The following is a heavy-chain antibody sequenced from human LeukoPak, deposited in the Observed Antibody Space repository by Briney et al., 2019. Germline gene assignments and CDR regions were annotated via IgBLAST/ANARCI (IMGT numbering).Heavy chain of an antibody. V-gene: IGHV3-21*01. CDR1: GFTFSSYS. J-gene: IGHJ4*02. CDR2: ISSSSSYI. CDR3: ARDKGGIGHYFDY. D-gene: IGHD3-16*01. Sequence: GGSLRLSCAASGFTFSSYSMNWVRQAPGKGLEWVSSISSSSSYIYYADSLKGRFTISRDDAKNSLYLQMNSLRAEDTAVYYCARDKGGIGHYFDYWGQGTLVTVSS.